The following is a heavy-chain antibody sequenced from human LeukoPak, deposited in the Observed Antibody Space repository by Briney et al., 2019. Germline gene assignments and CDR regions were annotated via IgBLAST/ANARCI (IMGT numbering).Heavy chain of an antibody. CDR1: GFTFSSYW. V-gene: IGHV3-7*01. Sequence: PGGSLRLSCAASGFTFSSYWISWVRQAPGKGLEWVANIKQDGSEKYYVDSVKGRFTISRDNAKNSLYLQMNSLRAEDTAVYYCARESPAAATDYWGQGNLVTVSS. D-gene: IGHD2-15*01. CDR3: ARESPAAATDY. J-gene: IGHJ4*02. CDR2: IKQDGSEK.